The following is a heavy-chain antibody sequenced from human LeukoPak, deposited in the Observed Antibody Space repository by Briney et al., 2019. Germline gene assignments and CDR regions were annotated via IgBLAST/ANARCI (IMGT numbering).Heavy chain of an antibody. J-gene: IGHJ4*02. V-gene: IGHV1-18*04. D-gene: IGHD3-10*01. Sequence: ASVKVSCKASGYTFTGYYIHWVRQAPGQGLEWMGWIYPYSGDTNYAQKLQGRVTMTTDTSTSTAYMELRSLRSDDTAVYYCARALLWFGEPSHIDYWGQGTLVTASS. CDR1: GYTFTGYY. CDR3: ARALLWFGEPSHIDY. CDR2: IYPYSGDT.